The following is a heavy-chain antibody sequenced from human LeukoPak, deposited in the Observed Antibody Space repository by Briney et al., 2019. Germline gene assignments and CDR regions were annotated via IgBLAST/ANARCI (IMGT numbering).Heavy chain of an antibody. CDR3: ARDRVVGCSGGSCHSIFDH. CDR2: INPNSGGT. CDR1: GYTFTGYY. Sequence: ASVKVSCKASGYTFTGYYMHWVRQAPGQGLEWMGWINPNSGGTNYAQKFQGWVTMTRDTSISTAYMELSRLRSDDTAVYYCARDRVVGCSGGSCHSIFDHWGQGTLVTVSS. J-gene: IGHJ4*02. D-gene: IGHD2-15*01. V-gene: IGHV1-2*04.